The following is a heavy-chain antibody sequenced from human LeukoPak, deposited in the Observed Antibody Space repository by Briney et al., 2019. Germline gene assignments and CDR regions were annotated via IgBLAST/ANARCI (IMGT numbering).Heavy chain of an antibody. J-gene: IGHJ5*02. D-gene: IGHD3-10*01. CDR3: AGDSATMVRGVPNWFDP. V-gene: IGHV4-4*07. CDR2: FYTSGRT. Sequence: PPGTLSLTCTVSRGAISRYYWSCIRDPGGPGGGWIGRFYTSGRTNYNPSLKRRVTMSVDTSKHQFSLKLSSVTAADTAVYYCAGDSATMVRGVPNWFDPWGQGPLVTVSS. CDR1: RGAISRYY.